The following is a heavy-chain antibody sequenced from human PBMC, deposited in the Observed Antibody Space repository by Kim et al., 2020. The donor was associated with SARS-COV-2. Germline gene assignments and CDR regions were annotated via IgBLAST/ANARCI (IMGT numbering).Heavy chain of an antibody. CDR3: ARGYRGGGPFDY. V-gene: IGHV4-59*09. Sequence: NYNPSLKSRVTISVDTSKNQFSLKLSSVTAADTAVYYCARGYRGGGPFDYWGQGTLVTVSS. J-gene: IGHJ4*02. D-gene: IGHD1-26*01.